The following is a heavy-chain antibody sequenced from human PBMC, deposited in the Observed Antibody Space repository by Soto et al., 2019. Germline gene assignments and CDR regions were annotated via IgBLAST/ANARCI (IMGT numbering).Heavy chain of an antibody. J-gene: IGHJ3*02. V-gene: IGHV3-30-3*01. Sequence: GSLRLSCVASVFSFVSQAMHWVRQDPGKGLEWVAAISNDGNRQLYADSVKDRFTISRDNSRNTLDLQMNNLRTEDTGVYFCARDIYSYGSVGTPDIWGQGTMVTVSS. CDR1: VFSFVSQA. CDR3: ARDIYSYGSVGTPDI. D-gene: IGHD5-18*01. CDR2: ISNDGNRQ.